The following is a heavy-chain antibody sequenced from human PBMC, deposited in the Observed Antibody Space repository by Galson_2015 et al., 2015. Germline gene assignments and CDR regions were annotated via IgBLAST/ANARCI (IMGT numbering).Heavy chain of an antibody. CDR2: IKGKTDGGTT. CDR3: TTDLISYYDFWSGILGPGGGI. J-gene: IGHJ3*02. Sequence: SLRLSCAASGFTFSNAWMSWVRQAPGKGLEWVGRIKGKTDGGTTDYAAPVKGRFTISRDDSKNTLYLQMNSLKTEDTAVYYCTTDLISYYDFWSGILGPGGGIWGQGTMVTVSS. D-gene: IGHD3-3*01. V-gene: IGHV3-15*01. CDR1: GFTFSNAW.